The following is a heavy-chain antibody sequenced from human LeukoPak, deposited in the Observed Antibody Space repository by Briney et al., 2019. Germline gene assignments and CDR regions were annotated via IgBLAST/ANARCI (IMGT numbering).Heavy chain of an antibody. V-gene: IGHV1-24*01. Sequence: GASVKVSCKVSGYTLTELSMHWVRQAPGKGLEWMGGLDPEDGETIYAQKFQGRVTMTEDTSTDTAYMELSSLRSEDTAVYYCATLPVVVTAIHYGMVVWGQGTTVTVSS. CDR3: ATLPVVVTAIHYGMVV. J-gene: IGHJ6*02. CDR2: LDPEDGET. D-gene: IGHD2-21*02. CDR1: GYTLTELS.